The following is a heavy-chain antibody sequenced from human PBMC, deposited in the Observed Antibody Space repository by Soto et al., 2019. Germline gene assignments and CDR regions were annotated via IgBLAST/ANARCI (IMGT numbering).Heavy chain of an antibody. D-gene: IGHD3-3*01. J-gene: IGHJ4*02. V-gene: IGHV4-30-4*08. CDR1: GGSVSSGGYF. CDR2: IYNTVSS. CDR3: GRGSDLDKVGS. Sequence: QVQLQESGPGLVEPSQTLSLTCTVFGGSVSSGGYFWSWIRQSPGKGLEWIGHIYNTVSSYGNPSFKTRLTISVDTSKNQFSLKLNSVTATDTAVYFCGRGSDLDKVGSWGQGTLVTVSS.